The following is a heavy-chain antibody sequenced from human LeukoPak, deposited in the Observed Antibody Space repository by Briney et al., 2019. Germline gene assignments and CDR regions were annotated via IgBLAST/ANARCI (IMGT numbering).Heavy chain of an antibody. Sequence: GGSLRLSCAASGFTFSSYSMNWVRQAPGKGLEWVSSISSSSSYIYYADSVKGRFTISRDNAKNSLYLQMNSLRAEDTAVYYCARADGSGKRPYFDYWGQGTLVTVSS. J-gene: IGHJ4*02. CDR3: ARADGSGKRPYFDY. CDR2: ISSSSSYI. D-gene: IGHD3-10*01. V-gene: IGHV3-21*01. CDR1: GFTFSSYS.